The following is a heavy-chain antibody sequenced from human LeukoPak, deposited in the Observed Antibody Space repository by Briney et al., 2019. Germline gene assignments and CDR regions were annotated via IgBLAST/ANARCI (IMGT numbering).Heavy chain of an antibody. V-gene: IGHV3-7*05. CDR1: GFTFSTYW. Sequence: GGSLRLSCAASGFTFSTYWMTWVRQAPGKGLEWVANMKQDGSERNYVDSVKGRFTISRDNDRNSLYLQMNSLRAEDTAAYYCARDRKGVMDYWGQGTLVTVSS. CDR2: MKQDGSER. J-gene: IGHJ4*02. D-gene: IGHD2-8*01. CDR3: ARDRKGVMDY.